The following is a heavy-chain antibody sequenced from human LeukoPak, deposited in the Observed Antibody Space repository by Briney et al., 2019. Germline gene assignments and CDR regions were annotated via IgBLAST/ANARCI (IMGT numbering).Heavy chain of an antibody. J-gene: IGHJ4*02. Sequence: GGSLRLSCAASGFTFSSYWMSWVRQAPGKGLEWVANIKQDGSEKYYVDSVKGRFTISRNNAKNSLYLQMNSLRAQYTAVYYCARDRIAVAGTPLDYWGQGTLVTVSS. D-gene: IGHD6-19*01. CDR3: ARDRIAVAGTPLDY. V-gene: IGHV3-7*01. CDR2: IKQDGSEK. CDR1: GFTFSSYW.